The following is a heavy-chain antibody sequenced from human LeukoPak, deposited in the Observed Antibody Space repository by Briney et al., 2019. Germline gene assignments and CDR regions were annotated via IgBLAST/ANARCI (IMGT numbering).Heavy chain of an antibody. D-gene: IGHD5/OR15-5a*01. CDR1: GGSFSGYY. V-gene: IGHV4-34*01. J-gene: IGHJ2*01. CDR2: INHSGST. Sequence: SETLSLTCAVYGGSFSGYYWSWIRQPPGKGLEWIGEINHSGSTNYNPSLKSRVTISVDTSMDQFSLKLSSVTAADTAVYYCARGRVSSLWGRGTLVTVSS. CDR3: ARGRVSSL.